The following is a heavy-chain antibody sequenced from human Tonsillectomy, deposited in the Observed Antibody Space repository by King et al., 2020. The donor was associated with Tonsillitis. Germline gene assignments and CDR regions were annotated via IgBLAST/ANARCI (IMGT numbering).Heavy chain of an antibody. CDR2: IGTAGDT. V-gene: IGHV3-13*01. CDR3: ARVRQPGYCSGWGYMDV. CDR1: GFTFSSYD. Sequence: VQLVEFGGGLVQPGGSLRLSCAASGFTFSSYDMHWVRQATGKGLEWVSAIGTAGDTYYPGSVKGRFTISRENAKNSLYLQMNSLRAGDTAVYYCARVRQPGYCSGWGYMDVWGQGTTVTVSS. J-gene: IGHJ6*02. D-gene: IGHD6-19*01.